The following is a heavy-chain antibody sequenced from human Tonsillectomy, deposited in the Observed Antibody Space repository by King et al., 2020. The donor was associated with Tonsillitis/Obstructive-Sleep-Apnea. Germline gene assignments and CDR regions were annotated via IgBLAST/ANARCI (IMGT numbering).Heavy chain of an antibody. J-gene: IGHJ4*02. D-gene: IGHD2-15*01. CDR3: ARDDKDDRYFDY. Sequence: QLVQSGAEVKKPGASVEVSCKAYGYTFTRYYIHWVRQAPGQGLEWMGIINPSDGTTTYAQKFQGRVTMTRETSTNTVHMELRSLRSEDTAVYYCARDDKDDRYFDYWGQGTLVTVSS. CDR1: GYTFTRYY. CDR2: INPSDGTT. V-gene: IGHV1-46*01.